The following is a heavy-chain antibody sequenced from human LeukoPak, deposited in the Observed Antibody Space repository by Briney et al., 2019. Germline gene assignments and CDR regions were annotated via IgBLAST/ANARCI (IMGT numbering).Heavy chain of an antibody. Sequence: SETLSLTCTVSGASISSYYWSWIRQPPGKGLEWIGEINHSGSTNYNPSLKSRVTISVDTSKNQFSLKLSSVTAADTAVYYCARGSLRRTYDSSGYPFDYWGQGTLVTVSS. J-gene: IGHJ4*02. CDR3: ARGSLRRTYDSSGYPFDY. V-gene: IGHV4-34*01. D-gene: IGHD3-22*01. CDR1: GASISSYY. CDR2: INHSGST.